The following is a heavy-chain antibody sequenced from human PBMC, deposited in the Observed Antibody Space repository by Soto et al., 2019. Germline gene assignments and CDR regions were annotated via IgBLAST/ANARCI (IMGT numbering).Heavy chain of an antibody. CDR1: GFIFSSYA. J-gene: IGHJ4*02. CDR3: ASSQGALHFDY. Sequence: LRLSCAASGFIFSSYAMHWVRQAPGRGLEWVAFISYDGSNKYYADSVKGRFTISRDNSKNTLYLQMNSLRAEDTAVYYCASSQGALHFDYWGQGTLVTVSS. V-gene: IGHV3-30-3*01. CDR2: ISYDGSNK. D-gene: IGHD3-16*01.